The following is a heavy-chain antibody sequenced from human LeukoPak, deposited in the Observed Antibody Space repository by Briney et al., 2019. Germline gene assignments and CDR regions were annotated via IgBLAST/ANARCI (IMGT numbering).Heavy chain of an antibody. D-gene: IGHD1-26*01. Sequence: ASETLSLTCTVSGGSISSYYWSWIRQPPGKGLEWIGYIYYSGSTNYNPSLKSRVTISVDTSKNQFSLKLSSVTAADTAVYYCARASYSGSYYARPYFDYWGQGTLVTVSS. CDR1: GGSISSYY. CDR3: ARASYSGSYYARPYFDY. CDR2: IYYSGST. J-gene: IGHJ4*02. V-gene: IGHV4-59*01.